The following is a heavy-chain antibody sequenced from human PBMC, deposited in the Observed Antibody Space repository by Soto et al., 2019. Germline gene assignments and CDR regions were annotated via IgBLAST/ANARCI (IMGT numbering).Heavy chain of an antibody. D-gene: IGHD6-6*01. CDR2: IYYSGST. V-gene: IGHV4-39*01. CDR1: GGSISSSSYY. Sequence: QLQLQESGPGLVKPSETLSLTCTVSGGSISSSSYYWGWIRQPPGKGLEWIGSIYYSGSTYYNPSLKSRVTISVDTSKNQFSRKLSSVTAADTAVYYCARHPSEYSSSSGWFDPWGQGTLVTVSS. J-gene: IGHJ5*02. CDR3: ARHPSEYSSSSGWFDP.